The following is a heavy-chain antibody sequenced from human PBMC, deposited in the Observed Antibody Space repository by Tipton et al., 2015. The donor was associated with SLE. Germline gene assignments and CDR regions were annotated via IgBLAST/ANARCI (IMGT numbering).Heavy chain of an antibody. D-gene: IGHD2-21*02. J-gene: IGHJ6*02. CDR2: VYDSGTT. V-gene: IGHV4-39*07. CDR3: ARVVTVGAAHYYDIDV. CDR1: GVSISSASYY. Sequence: TLSLTCTVSGVSISSASYYWNWIRQPAGKGLEWIGSVYDSGTTHYNPSLKSRVTMSVDTSKTQFSLKLGSLTAADTAVYYCARVVTVGAAHYYDIDVWGQGTRVTVSS.